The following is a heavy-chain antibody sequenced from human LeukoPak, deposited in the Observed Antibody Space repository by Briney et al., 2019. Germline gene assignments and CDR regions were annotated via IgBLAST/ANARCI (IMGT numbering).Heavy chain of an antibody. CDR2: IYYSGST. V-gene: IGHV4-59*01. Sequence: SETLSLTCTVSGGSISSYYWSWIRQPPGKGLEWIGYIYYSGSTNYNPSLKSRVTISVDTSKNQFSLKLSSATAADTAVYYCARDQGTGIPDAFDIWGQGTMVTVSS. CDR3: ARDQGTGIPDAFDI. D-gene: IGHD1-1*01. CDR1: GGSISSYY. J-gene: IGHJ3*02.